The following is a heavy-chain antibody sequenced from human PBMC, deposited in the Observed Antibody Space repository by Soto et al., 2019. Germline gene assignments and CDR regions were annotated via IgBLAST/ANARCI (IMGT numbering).Heavy chain of an antibody. V-gene: IGHV3-23*01. CDR2: ISGSGGST. D-gene: IGHD6-19*01. Sequence: GGSLRLSCAASGFTFSSYAMSWVRQAPGKGLEWVSAISGSGGSTYYADSVKGRFTISRDNSKNTLYLQMNSLRAEDTAVYYCASRGDSSGWTPFQHWGQGTLVTVSS. CDR3: ASRGDSSGWTPFQH. J-gene: IGHJ1*01. CDR1: GFTFSSYA.